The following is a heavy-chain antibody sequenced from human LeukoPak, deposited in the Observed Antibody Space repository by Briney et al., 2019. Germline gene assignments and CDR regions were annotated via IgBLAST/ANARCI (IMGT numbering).Heavy chain of an antibody. CDR1: GYTFTSYA. D-gene: IGHD3-10*01. CDR2: INAGNGNT. V-gene: IGHV1-3*01. CDR3: ARDRSITMVRGVRSWFDP. J-gene: IGHJ5*02. Sequence: ASVKVSCTASGYTFTSYAMHWVRQAPGQRLEWMGWINAGNGNTKYSQKFQGRVTITRDTSASTAYMELRSLRSDDTAVYYCARDRSITMVRGVRSWFDPWGQGTLVTVSS.